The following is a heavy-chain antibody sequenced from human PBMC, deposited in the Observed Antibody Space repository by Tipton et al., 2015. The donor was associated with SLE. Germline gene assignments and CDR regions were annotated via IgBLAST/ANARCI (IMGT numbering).Heavy chain of an antibody. J-gene: IGHJ5*02. D-gene: IGHD4-17*01. CDR3: ATYQGDYGDQGWFDP. V-gene: IGHV4-31*03. Sequence: TLSLTCTVSGGSISSGSYYWSWIRQPAGKGLEWIGYIYYSGSTYYNPSLKSRVTISVDTSKNQFSLKLSSMTAADTAVYYCATYQGDYGDQGWFDPWGQGTLVTVSS. CDR2: IYYSGST. CDR1: GGSISSGSYY.